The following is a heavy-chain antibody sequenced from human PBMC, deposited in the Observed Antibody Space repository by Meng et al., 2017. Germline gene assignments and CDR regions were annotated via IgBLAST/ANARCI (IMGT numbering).Heavy chain of an antibody. CDR2: IQPNSGDT. V-gene: IGHV1-2*06. J-gene: IGHJ4*02. CDR1: GFIFTGYY. CDR3: ARGLYDISGDFSY. D-gene: IGHD3-22*01. Sequence: QVELVPAGGEVKKPGASVKVSCKASGFIFTGYYIHWVRQAHGQGLEWMGRIQPNSGDTNSAQKFQGRVTMTRDTSISTAYMELSGMKFDDTAVYYCARGLYDISGDFSYWGQGTLVTVSS.